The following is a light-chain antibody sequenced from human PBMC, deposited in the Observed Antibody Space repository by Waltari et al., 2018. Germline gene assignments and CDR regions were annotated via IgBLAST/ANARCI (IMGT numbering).Light chain of an antibody. V-gene: IGLV2-14*01. Sequence: QSALTQPASVSGSPGQSITISCTGTSSDVDGYNYVPWYQQHPGKAPKLMIYDVSKRPSGVSNRFSGSKSGDTASLTISGLQAEDEADYYCSSYTSSSSWVFGGGTKLTVL. CDR3: SSYTSSSSWV. CDR1: SSDVDGYNY. CDR2: DVS. J-gene: IGLJ3*02.